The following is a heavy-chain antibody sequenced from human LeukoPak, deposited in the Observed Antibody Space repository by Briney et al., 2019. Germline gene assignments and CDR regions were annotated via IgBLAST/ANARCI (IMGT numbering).Heavy chain of an antibody. CDR3: ARAPWYCSGGSCYEYYYYGMDV. D-gene: IGHD2-15*01. Sequence: GGSPRLSCAASGFTFSSYAMHWVRQAPGKGLEWVAVISYDGSNKYYADSVKGRFTISRDNSRNTLYLQMNSLRAEDTAVYYCARAPWYCSGGSCYEYYYYGMDVWGQGTTVTVSS. V-gene: IGHV3-30-3*01. CDR2: ISYDGSNK. J-gene: IGHJ6*02. CDR1: GFTFSSYA.